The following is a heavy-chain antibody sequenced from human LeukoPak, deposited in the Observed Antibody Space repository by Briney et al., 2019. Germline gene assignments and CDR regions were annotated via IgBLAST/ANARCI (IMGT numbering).Heavy chain of an antibody. V-gene: IGHV3-74*01. D-gene: IGHD3-10*01. CDR3: ARVDYYGSGLDFDY. CDR1: GFTFSTYW. Sequence: PGGSLRLSCAASGFTFSTYWMHWVRQAPGKGLVWVSRINSAGSSTSYADSVKGRFTISRDNAKNTLYLQMNSLRAEDTAVYYCARVDYYGSGLDFDYWGQGTLVTVSS. CDR2: INSAGSST. J-gene: IGHJ4*02.